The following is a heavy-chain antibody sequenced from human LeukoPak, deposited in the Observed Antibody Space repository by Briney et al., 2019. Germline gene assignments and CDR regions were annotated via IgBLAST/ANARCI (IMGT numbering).Heavy chain of an antibody. CDR1: GGSISSYY. V-gene: IGHV4-59*08. D-gene: IGHD3-10*01. CDR3: ARHDPSVSGDY. CDR2: IYYSGST. Sequence: MPSETLSLTCTVSGGSISSYYWSWIRQPPGKGLEWIGYIYYSGSTNYNPPLKSRVTISVDTSKNQFSLKLSSVTAADTAVYYCARHDPSVSGDYWGQGTLVTVSS. J-gene: IGHJ4*02.